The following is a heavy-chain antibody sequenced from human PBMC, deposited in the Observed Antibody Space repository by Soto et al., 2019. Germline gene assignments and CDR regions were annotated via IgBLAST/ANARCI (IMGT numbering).Heavy chain of an antibody. Sequence: QVQLVESGGGVVQPGRSLRLSCAVSGFTFSNYGMHWLRQAPGKGLEWVGVIAHDGSDKYYADSVKGRFTFSRDNSKKQLYLQMDSLRTEDTALYYCTKEPSTYTRGWYFENWGQGTLVTVSS. V-gene: IGHV3-30*18. D-gene: IGHD6-19*01. CDR2: IAHDGSDK. CDR3: TKEPSTYTRGWYFEN. CDR1: GFTFSNYG. J-gene: IGHJ4*02.